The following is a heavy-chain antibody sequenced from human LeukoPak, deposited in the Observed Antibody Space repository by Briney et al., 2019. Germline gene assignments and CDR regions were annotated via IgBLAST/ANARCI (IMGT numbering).Heavy chain of an antibody. CDR2: ISGGGGST. D-gene: IGHD1-26*01. J-gene: IGHJ4*02. CDR1: GFRFDDYA. CDR3: AKGGKWDVTPFDY. V-gene: IGHV3-23*01. Sequence: GGSLRLSCAVSGFRFDDYAMHWVRQTPGKGLEWVSTISGGGGSTYYADSVKGRFTISRDNSKNTLYLQVNSLRAEDTAVYYCAKGGKWDVTPFDYWGQGTLVTVSS.